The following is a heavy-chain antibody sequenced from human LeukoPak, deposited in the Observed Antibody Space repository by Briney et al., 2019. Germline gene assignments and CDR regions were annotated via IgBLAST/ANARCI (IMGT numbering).Heavy chain of an antibody. D-gene: IGHD6-13*01. CDR2: TYYRSKWYS. Sequence: SQTLSLTCAISGDSFSNNSVTWNWIRQSPSRGLEWLGRTYYRSKWYSDYTISVKSRITINSDTSMNQFSLQVNSVTPEDTAVYFCARDHSSSWDFDSWGQGTLVTVSS. CDR3: ARDHSSSWDFDS. CDR1: GDSFSNNSVT. V-gene: IGHV6-1*01. J-gene: IGHJ4*02.